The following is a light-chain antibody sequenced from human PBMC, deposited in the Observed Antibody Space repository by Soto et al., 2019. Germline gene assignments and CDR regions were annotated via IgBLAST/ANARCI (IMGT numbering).Light chain of an antibody. Sequence: EIVLTQSPGTLSLSPGERATLSCRASQSVSSNYLAWYQQKPGQAPRLLIYGASSRATGIPDRFSGSGSGTAFTLTISRLEPEDVAVYYCQHYVSSPWTFGQGTKVEIK. V-gene: IGKV3-20*01. J-gene: IGKJ1*01. CDR1: QSVSSNY. CDR3: QHYVSSPWT. CDR2: GAS.